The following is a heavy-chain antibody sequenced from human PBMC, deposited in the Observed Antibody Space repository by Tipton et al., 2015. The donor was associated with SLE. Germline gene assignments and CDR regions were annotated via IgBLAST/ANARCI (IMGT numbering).Heavy chain of an antibody. CDR2: IYYSGST. Sequence: TLSLTCTISGYSISSSYFCNWSRQPPGKSLEWIGSIYYSGSTNKNPPLQSRVSISVDTSKSQISLKLTSVTAADTAVYFCARGLVMGRYDAFDTWGQGTMVTVSS. D-gene: IGHD3-9*01. CDR3: ARGLVMGRYDAFDT. CDR1: GYSISSSYF. J-gene: IGHJ3*02. V-gene: IGHV4-38-2*02.